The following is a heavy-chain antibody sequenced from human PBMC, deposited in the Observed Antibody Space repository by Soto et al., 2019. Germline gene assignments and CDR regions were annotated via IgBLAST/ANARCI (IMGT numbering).Heavy chain of an antibody. CDR2: INHSGST. Sequence: SETLSLTCAVYGGSFSCYYWIWIRQPPGKGLEWIGEINHSGSTNYNPSLKSRVTISVDTSKNQFSLKLSSVTAADTAVYYCARGLGAHRGMDVWGQGTTVTVSS. CDR3: ARGLGAHRGMDV. V-gene: IGHV4-34*01. D-gene: IGHD4-17*01. CDR1: GGSFSCYY. J-gene: IGHJ6*02.